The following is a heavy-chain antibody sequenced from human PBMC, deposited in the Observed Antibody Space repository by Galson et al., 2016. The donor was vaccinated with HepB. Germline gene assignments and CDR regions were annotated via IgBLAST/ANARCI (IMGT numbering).Heavy chain of an antibody. CDR2: VSDTGTT. Sequence: SLRLSCAASRFTFSNFGMNWFRQAPGKGLEWVSGVSDTGTTYYANYVRGRFSIARDNSKNTLYLQMNSLRADDTAVYYCAKCPPGTRGSLDSWGQGTLVTVSS. CDR1: RFTFSNFG. CDR3: AKCPPGTRGSLDS. J-gene: IGHJ4*02. V-gene: IGHV3-23*01. D-gene: IGHD1-14*01.